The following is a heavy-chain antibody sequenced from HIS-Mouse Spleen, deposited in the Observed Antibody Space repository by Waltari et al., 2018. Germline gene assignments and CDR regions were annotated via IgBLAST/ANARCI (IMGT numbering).Heavy chain of an antibody. D-gene: IGHD6-13*01. V-gene: IGHV4-39*07. J-gene: IGHJ2*01. Sequence: QLQLQESGPGLVKPSETLSLTCTVSGGSISSSSYYWGWIRQPPGKGLEWIGSIYYSGSTYYNPSLKSRVTISVDASQTQVSLKLSSVTAADTAVYYCAREIPYSSSWYDWYFDLWGRGTLVTVSS. CDR3: AREIPYSSSWYDWYFDL. CDR1: GGSISSSSYY. CDR2: IYYSGST.